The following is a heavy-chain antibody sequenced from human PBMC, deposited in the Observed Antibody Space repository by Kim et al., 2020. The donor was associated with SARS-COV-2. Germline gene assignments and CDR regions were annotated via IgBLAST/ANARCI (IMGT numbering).Heavy chain of an antibody. CDR2: IYYSGST. CDR3: AGVYGSGSYYLLNWFDP. CDR1: GGSISSYY. V-gene: IGHV4-59*13. Sequence: SETLSLTCTVSGGSISSYYWSWIRQPPGKGLEWIGYIYYSGSTNYNPSLKSRFTISVDTSKNQFSLKLSSVTAADTAVYYCAGVYGSGSYYLLNWFDPWGQGTLVTVSS. J-gene: IGHJ5*02. D-gene: IGHD3-10*01.